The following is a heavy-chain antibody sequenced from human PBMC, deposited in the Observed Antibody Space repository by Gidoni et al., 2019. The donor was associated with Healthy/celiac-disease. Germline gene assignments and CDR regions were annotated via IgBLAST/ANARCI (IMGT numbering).Heavy chain of an antibody. D-gene: IGHD3-22*01. CDR2: IYTGDSDT. Sequence: EVQLVQSGAEVKKPGASLKSSCKGSGYSFTRYCIGWVRQMPGKGLEWMGIIYTGDSDTRYSPSVQGQVTISADKTISTAYLQWSSLKASDTAMYYCASCKGGYYYDSSGYFGFDYWGQGTLVTVSS. CDR1: GYSFTRYC. V-gene: IGHV5-51*01. CDR3: ASCKGGYYYDSSGYFGFDY. J-gene: IGHJ4*02.